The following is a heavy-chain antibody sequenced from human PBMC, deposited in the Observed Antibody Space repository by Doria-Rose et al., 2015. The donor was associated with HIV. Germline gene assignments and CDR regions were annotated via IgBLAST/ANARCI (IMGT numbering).Heavy chain of an antibody. V-gene: IGHV4-59*01. CDR2: IFYTGST. J-gene: IGHJ4*02. D-gene: IGHD1-26*01. CDR1: GGSISHYY. Sequence: QVQLVQSGPGLVKPPETLSLTCSVSGGSISHYYWSWIRQPPGQGLEYIGDIFYTGSTNYSPSLKSRVSISIDTSKNKFSLRLSSVTAADTAVYYCARVLSGTYDYWGQGTLVTVSS. CDR3: ARVLSGTYDY.